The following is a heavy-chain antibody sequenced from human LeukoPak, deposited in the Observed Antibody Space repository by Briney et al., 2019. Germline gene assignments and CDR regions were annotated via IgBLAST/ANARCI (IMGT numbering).Heavy chain of an antibody. CDR2: ISTSSTYI. CDR3: ANAWVSYYYDSPFDY. J-gene: IGHJ4*02. Sequence: PGGSLRLSCEASGFTISGYYMNWVRQAPGKGLEWVSLISTSSTYIFYADSVRGRFTISRDNSKNTLYLQMNSLRAEDTAVYYCANAWVSYYYDSPFDYWGQGTLVTVSS. V-gene: IGHV3-21*04. D-gene: IGHD3-22*01. CDR1: GFTISGYY.